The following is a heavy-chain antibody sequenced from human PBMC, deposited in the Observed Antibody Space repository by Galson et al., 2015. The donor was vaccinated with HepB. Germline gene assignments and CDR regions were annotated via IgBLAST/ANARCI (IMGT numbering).Heavy chain of an antibody. D-gene: IGHD5-12*01. V-gene: IGHV1-18*01. CDR1: GYPFKSYG. CDR3: ARISGYDFRYFDY. CDR2: ISGDNGNT. Sequence: SVKVSCKASGYPFKSYGISWVRQAPGQGLEWMGWISGDNGNTKYAQKFQDRVTMTTDTSTTIVNMELRSLRSDDTAVYFCARISGYDFRYFDYWGQGTLVTVSS. J-gene: IGHJ4*02.